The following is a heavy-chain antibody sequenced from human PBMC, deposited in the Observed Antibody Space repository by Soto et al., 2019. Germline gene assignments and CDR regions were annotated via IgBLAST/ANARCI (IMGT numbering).Heavy chain of an antibody. Sequence: PSETLSLTCTVSGGSISSYYWSWIRQPPGKGLEWIGYIYYSGSTNYNPSLKSRVTISVDTSKNQFSLKLSSVTAADTAVYYCARGDYGSGSYAYYYYYYMDVWGKGTTVTVSS. V-gene: IGHV4-59*01. CDR1: GGSISSYY. D-gene: IGHD3-10*01. CDR2: IYYSGST. CDR3: ARGDYGSGSYAYYYYYYMDV. J-gene: IGHJ6*03.